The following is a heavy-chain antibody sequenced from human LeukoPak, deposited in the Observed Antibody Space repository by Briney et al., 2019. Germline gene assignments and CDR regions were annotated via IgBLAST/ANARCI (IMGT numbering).Heavy chain of an antibody. V-gene: IGHV3-48*01. CDR3: ARDIEGYASGFSDAFDI. J-gene: IGHJ3*02. CDR2: ISSSSSTI. CDR1: GFTFSSYS. D-gene: IGHD3-10*01. Sequence: GGSLRLSCAASGFTFSSYSMNWVRQAPGKGLEWVSYISSSSSTIYYADSVKGRFTISRDNAKNSLYLQMNSLRAEDTALYYCARDIEGYASGFSDAFDIWGQGTMVTVSS.